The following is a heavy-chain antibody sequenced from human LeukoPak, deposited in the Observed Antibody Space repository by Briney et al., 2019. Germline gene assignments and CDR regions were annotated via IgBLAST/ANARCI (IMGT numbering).Heavy chain of an antibody. D-gene: IGHD3-10*01. Sequence: GGSLRLSCAASGFTFSNYDMTWVRQAPGKGLEWVSGISGSGNSTYYADSVKGRFTISRDNSKNTLYLQMKSLRAEDTAVYYCAKDRGKPSRDYWGQGTLVTVSS. CDR2: ISGSGNST. CDR1: GFTFSNYD. J-gene: IGHJ4*02. CDR3: AKDRGKPSRDY. V-gene: IGHV3-23*01.